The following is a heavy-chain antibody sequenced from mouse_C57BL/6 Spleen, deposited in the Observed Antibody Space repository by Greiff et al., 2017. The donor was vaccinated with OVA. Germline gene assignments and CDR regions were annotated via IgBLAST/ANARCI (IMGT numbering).Heavy chain of an antibody. J-gene: IGHJ2*01. Sequence: VKLVESGPGLVAPSQSLSITCTVSGFSLTSYAISWVRQPPGKGLEWLGVIWTGGGTNYNSALKSRLSISKDNSKSQVFLKMNSLQTDDTARYYCAREGLRRGSYYFDYWGQGTTLTVSS. CDR1: GFSLTSYA. V-gene: IGHV2-9-1*01. D-gene: IGHD2-4*01. CDR2: IWTGGGT. CDR3: AREGLRRGSYYFDY.